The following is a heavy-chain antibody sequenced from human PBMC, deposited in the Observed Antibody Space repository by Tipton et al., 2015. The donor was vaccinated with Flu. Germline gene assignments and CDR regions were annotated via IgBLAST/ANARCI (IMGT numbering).Heavy chain of an antibody. Sequence: TLSLTCAVSDYSLSSTYYWGWIRQSPGKGLEWIGSISHSGIPYYNPTLKSRVTISVDTSKNQFSLKLRSVTAADTVVYYCVALGGGVAGTAYYWGQGALVTASS. CDR3: VALGGGVAGTAYY. CDR2: ISHSGIP. D-gene: IGHD6-19*01. J-gene: IGHJ4*02. CDR1: DYSLSSTYY. V-gene: IGHV4-38-2*01.